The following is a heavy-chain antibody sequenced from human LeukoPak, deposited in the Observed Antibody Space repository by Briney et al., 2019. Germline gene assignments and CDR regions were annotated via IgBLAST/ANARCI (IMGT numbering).Heavy chain of an antibody. V-gene: IGHV3-30-3*01. CDR1: GFTFSSYA. D-gene: IGHD4-17*01. CDR3: ARDGDYATFDY. CDR2: ISYDGSNK. J-gene: IGHJ4*02. Sequence: GSLRLSCAASGFTFSSYAMHWVRQAPGKGLEWVAVISYDGSNKYYADSVKGRFTISRDNSKNTLYLQMNSLRAEDTAVYYCARDGDYATFDYWGQGTLVTVSS.